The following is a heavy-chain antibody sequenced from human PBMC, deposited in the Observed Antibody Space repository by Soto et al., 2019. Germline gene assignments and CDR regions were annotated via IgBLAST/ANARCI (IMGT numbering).Heavy chain of an antibody. CDR1: GLNFSGSA. V-gene: IGHV3-73*02. CDR2: IRSRPHNYAT. J-gene: IGHJ4*02. Sequence: EVQLVESGGGLVQIGGSLTLSCATSGLNFSGSAIHWARQASGKGLEWVSRIRSRPHNYATTYAASVEGRFTISRDDSKNTVYLQMNCLRTEDTAVYYCTTERDYWGRGTLFTVSS. CDR3: TTERDY.